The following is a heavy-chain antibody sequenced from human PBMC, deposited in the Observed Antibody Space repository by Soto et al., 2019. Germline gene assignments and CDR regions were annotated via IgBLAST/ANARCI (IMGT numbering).Heavy chain of an antibody. CDR3: ATITSYECWSRRKDHTFDY. V-gene: IGHV3-21*01. Sequence: GGSLRLSCAASGFTFSSYSMNWVRQAPGKGLERVSSISSSSSYIYYADSVKGRFTISRDNAKNSLYLQMNSLRAEDTAVYYRATITSYECWSRRKDHTFDYWGHGKLVTVSS. CDR2: ISSSSSYI. D-gene: IGHD3-3*01. J-gene: IGHJ4*01. CDR1: GFTFSSYS.